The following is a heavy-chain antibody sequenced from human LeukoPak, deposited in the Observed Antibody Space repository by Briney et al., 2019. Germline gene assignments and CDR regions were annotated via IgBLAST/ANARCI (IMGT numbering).Heavy chain of an antibody. V-gene: IGHV4-59*08. CDR3: ARLMDTQTQQWFDP. Sequence: SETLSLTRTVSGGSISSYYWSWIRQPPGKGLEWIGYIYYSGSTNYNPSLKSRVTISVDTSKNQFSLKLSSVTAADTAVYYCARLMDTQTQQWFDPWGQGTLVTVSS. J-gene: IGHJ5*02. CDR2: IYYSGST. D-gene: IGHD5-18*01. CDR1: GGSISSYY.